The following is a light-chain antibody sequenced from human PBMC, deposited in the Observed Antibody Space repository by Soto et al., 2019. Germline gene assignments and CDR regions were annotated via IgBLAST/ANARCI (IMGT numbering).Light chain of an antibody. Sequence: EIVLTQSPDTLSLSPEERATLSCRASQSVSSSLAWYQQKPGQAPRLLIYDASKRATGIPARFSGSGSGTDFTLTISSLEPEDFAVYYCQQRSNWPPEVTFGPGNKVDIK. V-gene: IGKV3-11*01. CDR1: QSVSSS. CDR3: QQRSNWPPEVT. CDR2: DAS. J-gene: IGKJ3*01.